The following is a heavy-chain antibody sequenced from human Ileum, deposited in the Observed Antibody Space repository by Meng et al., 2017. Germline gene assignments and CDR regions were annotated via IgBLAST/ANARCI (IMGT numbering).Heavy chain of an antibody. V-gene: IGHV4-59*07. J-gene: IGHJ6*02. D-gene: IGHD2-21*02. CDR1: VDYLSRYH. Sequence: QVRLQGAGHGLLKPSDTLSLSCAVSVDYLSRYHWSWTRQSPGKGLEWLGRTQQNGATIYNPSLKSRLTISLDRSNNQFSLKVTSVTAADTAVYYCARSGMVTTRGEYYYYYGLDVWGQGTTVTVSS. CDR2: TQQNGAT. CDR3: ARSGMVTTRGEYYYYYGLDV.